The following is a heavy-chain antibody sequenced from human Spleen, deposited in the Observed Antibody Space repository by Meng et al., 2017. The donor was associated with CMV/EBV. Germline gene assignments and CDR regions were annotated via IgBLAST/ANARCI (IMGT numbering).Heavy chain of an antibody. CDR1: GFTLSGYA. D-gene: IGHD6-19*01. Sequence: RLVGSGGGLLQPGGSRGLSFAASGFTLSGYAMSWVRQAPGKGLEWVSAISGSGGSTYYADSVKGRFTISRDNSKNTLYLQMNSLRAEDTAVYYCAKDGAPYSSDDPPAYWGQGTLVTVSS. J-gene: IGHJ4*02. V-gene: IGHV3-23*04. CDR3: AKDGAPYSSDDPPAY. CDR2: ISGSGGST.